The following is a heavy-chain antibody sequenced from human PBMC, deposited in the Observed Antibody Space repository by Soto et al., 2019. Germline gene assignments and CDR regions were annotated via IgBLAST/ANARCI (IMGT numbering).Heavy chain of an antibody. J-gene: IGHJ6*03. CDR1: GFTFTSSA. CDR2: IVVGSGNT. CDR3: AASPRQYYDFWSGFYYYYMDV. D-gene: IGHD3-3*01. Sequence: SVKVSCKASGFTFTSSAMQWVRQARGQRLEWIGWIVVGSGNTNYAQKFQERVTITRDMSTSTAYMELSSLRSEDTAVYYCAASPRQYYDFWSGFYYYYMDVWGKGTTVTVSS. V-gene: IGHV1-58*02.